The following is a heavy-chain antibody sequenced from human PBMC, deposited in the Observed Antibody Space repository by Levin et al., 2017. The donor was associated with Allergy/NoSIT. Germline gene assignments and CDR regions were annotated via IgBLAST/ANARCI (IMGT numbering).Heavy chain of an antibody. CDR3: AGGEVGATVDY. CDR1: GFTFSSYS. D-gene: IGHD1-26*01. Sequence: GGSLRLSCAASGFTFSSYSMNWVRQAPGKGLEWVSSISSSSSYIYYADSVKGRFTISRDNAKNSLYLQMNSLRAEDTAVYYCAGGEVGATVDYWGQGTLVTVSS. V-gene: IGHV3-21*01. CDR2: ISSSSSYI. J-gene: IGHJ4*02.